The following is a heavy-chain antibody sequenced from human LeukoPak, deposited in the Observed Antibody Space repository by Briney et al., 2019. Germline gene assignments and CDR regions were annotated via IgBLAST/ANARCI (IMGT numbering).Heavy chain of an antibody. D-gene: IGHD5-12*01. CDR3: ARHIGYDFDY. CDR1: GFTFSTYA. J-gene: IGHJ4*02. Sequence: PGGSLRLSCAASGFTFSTYAMSWVRQAPGKGLEWVSVITGRGYSIYYADSVKGRFTISRDNSKNTLYLQMNILRAEDTAVYYCARHIGYDFDYWGQGTLVTVSS. V-gene: IGHV3-23*01. CDR2: ITGRGYSI.